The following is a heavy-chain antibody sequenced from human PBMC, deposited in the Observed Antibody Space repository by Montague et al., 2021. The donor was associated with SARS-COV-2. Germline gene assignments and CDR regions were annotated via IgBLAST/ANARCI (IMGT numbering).Heavy chain of an antibody. CDR1: GGSISSYY. CDR3: ARDLPPSRPRNPV. D-gene: IGHD2/OR15-2a*01. Sequence: SHSLSLTCTVSGGSISSYYWSWIRQPPGKGLEWIGYIYYSGSTNYNPSLKSRVTISVDTPKNQFSLRLSSVTAADTAVYYCARDLPPSRPRNPVWGQGTLVTVSS. CDR2: IYYSGST. J-gene: IGHJ4*02. V-gene: IGHV4-59*01.